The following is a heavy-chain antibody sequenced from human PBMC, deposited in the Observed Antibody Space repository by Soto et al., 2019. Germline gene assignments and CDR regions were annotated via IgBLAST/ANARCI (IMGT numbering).Heavy chain of an antibody. CDR2: INPSGGST. CDR3: AREPSDWLLYGMDV. Sequence: ASVNGSCKASGYTFTSYSMHWVRQAPGQGLEWMGIINPSGGSTSYAQKFQGRVTMTRDTSTSTVYMELSSLRSEDTAVYYCAREPSDWLLYGMDVWGQGTTVTVSS. V-gene: IGHV1-46*01. CDR1: GYTFTSYS. D-gene: IGHD3-9*01. J-gene: IGHJ6*02.